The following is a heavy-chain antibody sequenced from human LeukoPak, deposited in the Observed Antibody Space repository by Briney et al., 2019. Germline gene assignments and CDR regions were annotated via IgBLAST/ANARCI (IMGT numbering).Heavy chain of an antibody. Sequence: GGSLRLSCTASGFTFSSSAMSWVRQAPGKGLTWVSAISHSGGSTYYADSVKGRFTISRDNSKNTLYLQMNSLRAEDTAVYYCAKDWAMDVWGQGTTVTVSS. CDR3: AKDWAMDV. CDR2: ISHSGGST. J-gene: IGHJ6*02. D-gene: IGHD3-16*01. V-gene: IGHV3-23*01. CDR1: GFTFSSSA.